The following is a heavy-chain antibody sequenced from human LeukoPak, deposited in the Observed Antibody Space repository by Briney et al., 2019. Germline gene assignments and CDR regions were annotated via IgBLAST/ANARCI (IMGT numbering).Heavy chain of an antibody. CDR2: ISYDGSNK. Sequence: GGSLRLSCAASGFTFSSYARHWVRQAPGKGLEWVAVISYDGSNKYYADSVKGRFTISRDNTRNSLYLQMNSLRAEDTAVYYCARGAYYYDSSGIEPGFDLWGRGTLVTVSS. CDR1: GFTFSSYA. J-gene: IGHJ2*01. V-gene: IGHV3-30*04. CDR3: ARGAYYYDSSGIEPGFDL. D-gene: IGHD3-22*01.